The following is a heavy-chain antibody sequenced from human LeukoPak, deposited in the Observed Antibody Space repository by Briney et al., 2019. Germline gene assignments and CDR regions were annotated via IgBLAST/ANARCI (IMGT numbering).Heavy chain of an antibody. V-gene: IGHV4-38-2*02. Sequence: TSETLSLTCTVSGYSISSGYYWGWIRQPPGKGLEWIGSIYHSGSTYYNPSLKSRVTISVDTSKNQFSLKLSSVTAADTAVYYCARDPIAAHPYYYYMDVWGKGTTVTVSS. CDR2: IYHSGST. J-gene: IGHJ6*03. D-gene: IGHD6-6*01. CDR1: GYSISSGYY. CDR3: ARDPIAAHPYYYYMDV.